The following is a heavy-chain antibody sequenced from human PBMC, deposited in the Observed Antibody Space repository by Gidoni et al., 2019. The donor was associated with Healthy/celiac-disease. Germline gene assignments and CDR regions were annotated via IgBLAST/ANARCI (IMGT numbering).Heavy chain of an antibody. CDR1: GFPVSSNY. CDR3: ARGYSSSFGAFDI. J-gene: IGHJ3*02. CDR2: IYSGGST. V-gene: IGHV3-66*01. Sequence: EVQLVESGGGLVQPGGSLRLSCAASGFPVSSNYMSWVRQAPGKGLEWVSVIYSGGSTYYADSVKGRFTISRDNSKNTLYLQMNSLRAEDTAVYYCARGYSSSFGAFDIWGQGTMVTVSS. D-gene: IGHD6-6*01.